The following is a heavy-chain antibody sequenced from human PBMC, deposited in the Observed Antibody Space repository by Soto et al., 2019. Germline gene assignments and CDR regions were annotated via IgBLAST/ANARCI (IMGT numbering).Heavy chain of an antibody. J-gene: IGHJ4*02. D-gene: IGHD6-6*01. V-gene: IGHV5-51*01. Sequence: GESLKISCKGSGYSFTSYWIGWVRQMPGKGLEWMGIIYPGDSDTRYSPSFQGQVTISADKSISTAYLQWSSLKASDTAMYYCARQVVAARGSDYYFDYWGQGTLVTVSS. CDR2: IYPGDSDT. CDR1: GYSFTSYW. CDR3: ARQVVAARGSDYYFDY.